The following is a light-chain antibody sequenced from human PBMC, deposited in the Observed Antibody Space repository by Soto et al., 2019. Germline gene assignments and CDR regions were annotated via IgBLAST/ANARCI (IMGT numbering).Light chain of an antibody. Sequence: EIVLTQSPATLSLSPGERATLSCRASQSVSNKLAWYQQKPGQAPRLLIYDASTRAAAIPARFSGSGSGTDFTLTITSLQSEDFAIYYCQHYNSWPLFGPGTKVDIK. J-gene: IGKJ3*01. CDR3: QHYNSWPL. CDR1: QSVSNK. V-gene: IGKV3-15*01. CDR2: DAS.